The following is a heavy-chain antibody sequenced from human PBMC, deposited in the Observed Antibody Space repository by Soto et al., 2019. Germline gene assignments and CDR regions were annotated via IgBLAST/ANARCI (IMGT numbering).Heavy chain of an antibody. J-gene: IGHJ4*02. CDR2: MNPNSGNT. CDR1: GYTFTSYD. V-gene: IGHV1-8*01. D-gene: IGHD2-15*01. CDR3: ACYCSGGSCYNY. Sequence: VASVKVSCKASGYTFTSYDINWVRQAPGQGLEWMGWMNPNSGNTGCAQKFQGRVTMTRDTSTSTAYMELSSLRSEDMAVYYCACYCSGGSCYNYWGQGTLVTVSS.